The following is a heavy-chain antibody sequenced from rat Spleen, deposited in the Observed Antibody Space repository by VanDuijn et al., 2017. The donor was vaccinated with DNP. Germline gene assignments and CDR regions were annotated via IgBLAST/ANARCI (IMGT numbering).Heavy chain of an antibody. V-gene: IGHV5-22*01. CDR2: ISYDGGSS. J-gene: IGHJ2*01. D-gene: IGHD4-3*01. Sequence: EVQLVESGGGLVQPGRSLKVSCVASGFTFSDYYMAWVRQAPTKDLEWVAYISYDGGSSYYGDSVKGRFTISRANVKSTLYLQMNSLRSEDMATYYCVRWYNSGFYFDYWGQGVMVTVSS. CDR3: VRWYNSGFYFDY. CDR1: GFTFSDYY.